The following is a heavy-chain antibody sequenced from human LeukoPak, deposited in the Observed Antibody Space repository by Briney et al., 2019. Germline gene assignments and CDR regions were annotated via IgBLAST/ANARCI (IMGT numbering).Heavy chain of an antibody. J-gene: IGHJ5*02. CDR3: ARGTRGSYDH. D-gene: IGHD1-26*01. CDR1: GDSFSSNSAA. CDR2: TYYRSRWYN. Sequence: SQTLSLTCAISGDSFSSNSAAWNWIRQSPSRGLEWLGRTYYRSRWYNEYSPSVKSRITINPDTSKNQVSLQLSFVTPEDTAVYYCARGTRGSYDHWGQGTLVTVSS. V-gene: IGHV6-1*01.